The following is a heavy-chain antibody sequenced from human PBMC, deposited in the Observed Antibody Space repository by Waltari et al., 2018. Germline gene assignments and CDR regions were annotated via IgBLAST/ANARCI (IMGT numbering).Heavy chain of an antibody. D-gene: IGHD1-26*01. V-gene: IGHV4-34*01. CDR2: INHSGST. J-gene: IGHJ6*03. CDR3: ARGRGYSGSYYGHYYYMDV. CDR1: GGSFSGYY. Sequence: QVQLQQWGAGLLKPSETLSLTCAVYGGSFSGYYWSWIRQPPGKGLEWIGEINHSGSTNYNPSLKSRVTISVDTSKNQFSLKLSSVTAADTAVYYCARGRGYSGSYYGHYYYMDVWGKGTTVTVSS.